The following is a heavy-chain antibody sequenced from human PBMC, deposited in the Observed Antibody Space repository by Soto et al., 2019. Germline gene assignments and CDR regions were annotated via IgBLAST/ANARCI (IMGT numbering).Heavy chain of an antibody. Sequence: GGSLRLSCAASGFTFSNAWMSWVRQAPGKGLEWVGRIKSKTDGGTTDYAAPVKGRFTISRDDSKNTLYLQMNTLKTEDTAVYYCTTDFLTRLGLERRYYYYYYMDVWGKGTTVTVSS. J-gene: IGHJ6*03. CDR3: TTDFLTRLGLERRYYYYYYMDV. CDR1: GFTFSNAW. V-gene: IGHV3-15*01. CDR2: IKSKTDGGTT. D-gene: IGHD1-1*01.